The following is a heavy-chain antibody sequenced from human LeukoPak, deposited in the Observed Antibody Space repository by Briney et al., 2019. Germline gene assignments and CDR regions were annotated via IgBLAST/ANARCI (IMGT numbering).Heavy chain of an antibody. J-gene: IGHJ4*02. Sequence: PGGSLRLSCAASGFTFSSYWMHWVRQAPGKGLVWVSRINSDGSSTSYADSVKGRFTISRDNAKNTLYLQMNSLRAEDTAVYYCASDRYYYDSSGYVDYWGQGTLVTVSS. V-gene: IGHV3-74*01. CDR2: INSDGSST. CDR3: ASDRYYYDSSGYVDY. CDR1: GFTFSSYW. D-gene: IGHD3-22*01.